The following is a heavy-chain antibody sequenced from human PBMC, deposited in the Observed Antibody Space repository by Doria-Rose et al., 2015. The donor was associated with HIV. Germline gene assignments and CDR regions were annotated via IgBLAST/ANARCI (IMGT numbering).Heavy chain of an antibody. D-gene: IGHD6-13*01. Sequence: SGPVLVKPTETLTLTCTVSGVSLSSPGMGVSWIRQPPGKALEWLANIFSDDEGSYKTSLKNRLPISRGTSKSQVVLTMADMDPVDTATYYCARIKSSRWYHKYYFDFWGQGTLVIVSA. CDR1: GVSLSSPGMG. V-gene: IGHV2-26*01. CDR3: ARIKSSRWYHKYYFDF. CDR2: IFSDDEG. J-gene: IGHJ4*02.